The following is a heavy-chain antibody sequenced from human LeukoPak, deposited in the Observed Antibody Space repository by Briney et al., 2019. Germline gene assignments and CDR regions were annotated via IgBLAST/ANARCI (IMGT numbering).Heavy chain of an antibody. CDR3: AKDDAWGRYKD. J-gene: IGHJ1*01. CDR2: ISPSGGIT. D-gene: IGHD3-16*01. V-gene: IGHV3-23*01. CDR1: GFTFSSPG. Sequence: GGSLRLSCAASGFTFSSPGMNWVRQAPGKGLEWVSGISPSGGITYYTDSVKGRFTISRDNSKNTVSLQMNSLRGDDTAVYYCAKDDAWGRYKDWGQGTLVTVSS.